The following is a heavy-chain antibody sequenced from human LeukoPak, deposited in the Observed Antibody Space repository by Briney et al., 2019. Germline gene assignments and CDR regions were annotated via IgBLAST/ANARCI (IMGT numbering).Heavy chain of an antibody. CDR2: IYYSGST. D-gene: IGHD5-24*01. J-gene: IGHJ4*02. Sequence: PSETLSLTCTVSGGSSSSYYWSWIRQPPGKGLEWIGYIYYSGSTNYNPSLKSRVTISVDTSKNQFSLKLSSVTAADTAVYYCARFQMATINFDYWGQGTLVTVSS. CDR1: GGSSSSYY. CDR3: ARFQMATINFDY. V-gene: IGHV4-59*01.